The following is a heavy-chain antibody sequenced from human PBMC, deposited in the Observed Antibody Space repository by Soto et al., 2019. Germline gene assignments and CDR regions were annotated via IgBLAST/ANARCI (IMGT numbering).Heavy chain of an antibody. CDR1: GDSVSSNSAA. D-gene: IGHD3-3*01. J-gene: IGHJ4*02. CDR2: TYYRSKWYY. Sequence: SQTLSLPCAISGDSVSSNSAAWNWIRQSPSRGLEWLGRTYYRSKWYYDYAVSVKSRIVINPDTSKNQFSLHLNSVTPEDTAVYYCARDGGTGDDFWDYWGQGTLVTVSS. CDR3: ARDGGTGDDFWDY. V-gene: IGHV6-1*01.